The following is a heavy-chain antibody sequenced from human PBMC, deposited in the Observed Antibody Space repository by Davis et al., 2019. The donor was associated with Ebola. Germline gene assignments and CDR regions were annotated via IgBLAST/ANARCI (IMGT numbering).Heavy chain of an antibody. V-gene: IGHV3-30-3*01. Sequence: GESLKISCAASGFSFSSYGMHWVRQAPGKGLEWVAVISYDGSNKYYADSVKGRFTISRDNSKNTLYLQMNSLRAEDTAVYYCARGRTIFGVVTYYFDYWGQGTLVTVSS. CDR1: GFSFSSYG. J-gene: IGHJ4*02. D-gene: IGHD3-3*01. CDR3: ARGRTIFGVVTYYFDY. CDR2: ISYDGSNK.